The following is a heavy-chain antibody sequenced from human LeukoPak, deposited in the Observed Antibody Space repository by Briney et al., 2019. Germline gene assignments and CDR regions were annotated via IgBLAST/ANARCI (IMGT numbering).Heavy chain of an antibody. CDR3: ASSKSGSGSYYTFDY. Sequence: ASVKVSSKTSGYTFTSNGVSWVGQPLVQGLEWMGWISAYNGNTNDAQKLEGRVTMTTDTSTSTAYMELRSLRSDDTAVYYCASSKSGSGSYYTFDYWGQGTLVTVSS. CDR2: ISAYNGNT. D-gene: IGHD3-10*01. V-gene: IGHV1-18*01. J-gene: IGHJ4*02. CDR1: GYTFTSNG.